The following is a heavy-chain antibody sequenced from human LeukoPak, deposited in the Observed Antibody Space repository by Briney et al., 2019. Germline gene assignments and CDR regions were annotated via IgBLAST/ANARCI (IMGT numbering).Heavy chain of an antibody. CDR1: GSSISSGYY. J-gene: IGHJ4*02. CDR2: ICHSGST. D-gene: IGHD5-12*01. V-gene: IGHV4-38-2*02. CDR3: ARGVRRGGYVGDDY. Sequence: PSETLSLTCTVSGSSISSGYYWGWIRQPPGKGLEWIGSICHSGSTYYNPSLKSRVTISVDTSKNQFSLKLSSVTAADTAVYYCARGVRRGGYVGDDYWGQGTLVTVSS.